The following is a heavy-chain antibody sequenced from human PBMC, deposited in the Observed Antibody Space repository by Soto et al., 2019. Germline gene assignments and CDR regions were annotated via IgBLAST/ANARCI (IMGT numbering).Heavy chain of an antibody. CDR2: ISSTGSYT. CDR1: GFTFSDYY. D-gene: IGHD6-19*01. CDR3: ARDSTGWRAVYDY. J-gene: IGHJ4*02. Sequence: QVQLVESGGGLVKPGGSLRPSCAASGFTFSDYYMSWIRQAPGKGLEWISYISSTGSYTNYADSVKGRFTISRDNAKNSLYLQMNSLRAEDTAVYYCARDSTGWRAVYDYWGQGSLVTVSS. V-gene: IGHV3-11*05.